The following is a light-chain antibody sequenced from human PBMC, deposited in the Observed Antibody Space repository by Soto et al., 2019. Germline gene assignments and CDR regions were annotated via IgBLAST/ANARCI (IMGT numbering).Light chain of an antibody. CDR1: SSDVGGYNY. Sequence: QSALTQPASVSGSPGQSITISCTGTSSDVGGYNYVSWYQQHPGKAPKLMIYEVSNRPSGVSNRFSGSKSGNTASLTISGLQAEDEADYYCSSFAGGNIYVFGTGTKLTVL. CDR2: EVS. V-gene: IGLV2-14*01. CDR3: SSFAGGNIYV. J-gene: IGLJ1*01.